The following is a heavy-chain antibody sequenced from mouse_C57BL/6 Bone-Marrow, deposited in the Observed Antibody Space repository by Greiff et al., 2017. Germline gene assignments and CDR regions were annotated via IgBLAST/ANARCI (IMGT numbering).Heavy chain of an antibody. Sequence: VQLQQSGPELVKPGASVTISCQASGYAFSSSWMNWVTQRPGKGLEWIGRIYPGDGDTNYNGKFKGKATLTADKSSSTAYMQLSSLTSEDSAVYFCARWDWDGYFDYWGQGTTLTVSS. V-gene: IGHV1-82*01. CDR2: IYPGDGDT. CDR3: ARWDWDGYFDY. J-gene: IGHJ2*01. CDR1: GYAFSSSW. D-gene: IGHD4-1*01.